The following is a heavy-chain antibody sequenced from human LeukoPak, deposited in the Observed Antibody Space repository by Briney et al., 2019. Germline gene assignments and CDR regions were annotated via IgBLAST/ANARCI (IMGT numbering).Heavy chain of an antibody. CDR3: ARDWGSKGY. D-gene: IGHD7-27*01. V-gene: IGHV3-21*01. CDR2: ISTSGTHI. Sequence: KIGGSLRLSCAASGFTFSGHSMNWVRQAPGKGLEWVSSISTSGTHIYYADSVKGRFTISRDNAKNSLYLQMNSLRAEDTAVYYCARDWGSKGYWGQGTPVTVSS. J-gene: IGHJ4*02. CDR1: GFTFSGHS.